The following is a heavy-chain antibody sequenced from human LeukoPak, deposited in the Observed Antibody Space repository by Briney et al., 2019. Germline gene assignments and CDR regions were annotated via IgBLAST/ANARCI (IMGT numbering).Heavy chain of an antibody. Sequence: GESLKISCKGSGYSFTSYWIGWVRQMPGKGLEWMGIIYPGDSDTRYSPSFQGQVTISADKSISTAYLQCSSLKASDTAMYYCARQGGSYLYYYYMDVWGKGTTVTVSS. CDR1: GYSFTSYW. CDR2: IYPGDSDT. CDR3: ARQGGSYLYYYYMDV. J-gene: IGHJ6*03. D-gene: IGHD1-26*01. V-gene: IGHV5-51*01.